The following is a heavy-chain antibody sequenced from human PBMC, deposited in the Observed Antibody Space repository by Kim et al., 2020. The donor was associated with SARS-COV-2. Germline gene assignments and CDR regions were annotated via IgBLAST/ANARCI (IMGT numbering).Heavy chain of an antibody. D-gene: IGHD1-1*01. Sequence: SETLSLTCAVYGGSFSGYYWSWIRQPPGKGLEWIGEINHSGSTNYNPSLKSRVTISVDTSKNQFSLKLSSVTAADTAVYYCARGGDWKVFWGQGTLVTVSS. V-gene: IGHV4-34*01. CDR1: GGSFSGYY. CDR2: INHSGST. J-gene: IGHJ4*02. CDR3: ARGGDWKVF.